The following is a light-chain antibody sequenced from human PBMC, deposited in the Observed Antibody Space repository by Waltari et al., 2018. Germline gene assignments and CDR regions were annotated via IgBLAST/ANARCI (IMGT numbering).Light chain of an antibody. Sequence: IVMTQFPATPSVSPGESATLSCRSSQSVSSNLAWYQHRPGQAPRLLIYDASTRPTSISARFSGTGSGTEFTLTIRSLQSEDSAVYYCQQYNRWPPITFGQGTRLEIK. CDR3: QQYNRWPPIT. J-gene: IGKJ5*01. CDR1: QSVSSN. CDR2: DAS. V-gene: IGKV3-15*01.